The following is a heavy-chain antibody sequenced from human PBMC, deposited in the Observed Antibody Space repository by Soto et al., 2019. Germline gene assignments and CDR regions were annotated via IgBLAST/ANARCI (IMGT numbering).Heavy chain of an antibody. CDR2: INNGGEYI. D-gene: IGHD6-13*01. Sequence: EVQVVESGGGLVKPGGSLRLSCTAPGSPFSSYGMNWVRQAPGKGLEWVASINNGGEYIYYADSVQGRFTISRDNAKNSLYLNMNSLRAEDTAVSVCARDESAGSSIRYWGQGTLVTVSS. V-gene: IGHV3-21*01. CDR3: ARDESAGSSIRY. J-gene: IGHJ4*02. CDR1: GSPFSSYG.